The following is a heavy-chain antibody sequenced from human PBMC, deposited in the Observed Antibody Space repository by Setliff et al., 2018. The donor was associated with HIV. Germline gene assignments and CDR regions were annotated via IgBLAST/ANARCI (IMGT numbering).Heavy chain of an antibody. CDR2: INHTGST. V-gene: IGHV4-34*01. D-gene: IGHD6-13*01. CDR1: GGSFSGYY. Sequence: PSETLSLTCAVYGGSFSGYYWSWIRQSPGKGLEWIGEINHTGSTNYIPSLKSRLTMSVDTSKNQFSLKLSSVTAADTAVYYCAREERTSWPRVDYWGQGALVTVSS. J-gene: IGHJ4*02. CDR3: AREERTSWPRVDY.